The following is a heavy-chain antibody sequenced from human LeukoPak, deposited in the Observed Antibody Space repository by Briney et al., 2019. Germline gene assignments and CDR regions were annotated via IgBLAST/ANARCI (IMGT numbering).Heavy chain of an antibody. J-gene: IGHJ5*02. CDR2: INPNSGGT. D-gene: IGHD2-15*01. CDR3: ARDFPRPLGYCSGGSCYNWFDP. V-gene: IGHV1-2*02. CDR1: GYTFTGYY. Sequence: ASVKVSCKASGYTFTGYYMHWVRQAPGQGLEWMGWINPNSGGTNYAQKFQGRVTMTRDTSISTAYMELSRLRSDDTAVYYCARDFPRPLGYCSGGSCYNWFDPWGQGTLVTVSS.